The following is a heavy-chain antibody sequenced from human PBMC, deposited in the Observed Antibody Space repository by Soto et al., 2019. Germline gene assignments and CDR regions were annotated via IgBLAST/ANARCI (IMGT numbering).Heavy chain of an antibody. J-gene: IGHJ5*02. CDR1: GGTFSSYA. D-gene: IGHD3-10*01. CDR3: ARVGVRGSWFDP. V-gene: IGHV1-69*13. CDR2: IIPIFGTA. Sequence: SLKVSWKASGGTFSSYAISWVRQAPGQGLEWMGGIIPIFGTANYAQKFQGRVTITADESTSTAYMELRSLRSDDTAVYYCARVGVRGSWFDPWGQGTLVTVSS.